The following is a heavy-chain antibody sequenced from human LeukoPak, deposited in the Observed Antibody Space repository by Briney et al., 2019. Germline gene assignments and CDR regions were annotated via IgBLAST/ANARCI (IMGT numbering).Heavy chain of an antibody. CDR2: ITGYGAT. CDR1: GFTFSDYS. CDR3: AKGAAAGKVDWFDP. D-gene: IGHD6-13*01. Sequence: GGSLRLSCAASGFTFSDYSMNWVRQAPGTGLQWVSTITGYGATFYADSVRGRFTIFRDTSMNTLFLQMNSLGAEDTAVYYCAKGAAAGKVDWFDPWGQGTLVTVSS. V-gene: IGHV3-23*01. J-gene: IGHJ5*02.